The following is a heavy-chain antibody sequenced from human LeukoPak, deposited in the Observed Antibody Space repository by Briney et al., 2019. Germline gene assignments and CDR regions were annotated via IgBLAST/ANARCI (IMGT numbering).Heavy chain of an antibody. CDR1: EFSVKYNY. CDR3: AKDRLQRGYSYGPDAFDI. D-gene: IGHD5-18*01. J-gene: IGHJ3*02. Sequence: PGGSLRLSCAASEFSVKYNYMTWVRQAPGKGLEWVSLLYSAGSTNYADSVKGRFTISRDNSKNTLYLQMNSLRAEDTAVYYCAKDRLQRGYSYGPDAFDIWGQGTMVTVSS. V-gene: IGHV3-53*01. CDR2: LYSAGST.